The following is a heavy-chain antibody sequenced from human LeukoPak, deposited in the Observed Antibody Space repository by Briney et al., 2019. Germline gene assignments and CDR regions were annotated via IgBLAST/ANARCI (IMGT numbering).Heavy chain of an antibody. CDR1: GFTFCSYG. D-gene: IGHD2-21*02. CDR3: VNSPYCGGDCYDAFDY. Sequence: GSLRLSCSASGFTFCSYGMRWVRQAPGKGLEWGPAFSGSGGSTYYADSVKGRFTISRDNSKNTLYLQMNSLRAEDTAVYYCVNSPYCGGDCYDAFDYWGQGALVTVSS. CDR2: FSGSGGST. V-gene: IGHV3-23*01. J-gene: IGHJ4*02.